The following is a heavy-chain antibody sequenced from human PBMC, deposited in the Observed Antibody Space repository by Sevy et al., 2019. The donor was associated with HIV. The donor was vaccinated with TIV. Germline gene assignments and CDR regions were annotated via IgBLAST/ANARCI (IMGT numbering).Heavy chain of an antibody. V-gene: IGHV3-30*04. Sequence: GGSLRLSCAASGFTFSDYTIHWVRQAPGKGLEWVSVISYDGSRTSYADSVKGRFTISRDNSKNTLVLQMNSLRAEDTAVYYCTRVRGLLGWFDSWGQGTLVTVSS. CDR3: TRVRGLLGWFDS. CDR1: GFTFSDYT. J-gene: IGHJ5*01. CDR2: ISYDGSRT. D-gene: IGHD3-10*01.